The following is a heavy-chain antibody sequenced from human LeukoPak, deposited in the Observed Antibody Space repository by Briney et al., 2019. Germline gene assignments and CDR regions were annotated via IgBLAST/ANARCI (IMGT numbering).Heavy chain of an antibody. V-gene: IGHV1-2*02. CDR3: ARARGSSQGALNY. D-gene: IGHD1-26*01. CDR1: GYTFTGYC. J-gene: IGHJ4*02. Sequence: GASVRVSCMAPGYTFTGYCMHWVRQAPGQGLEWMGWINPNSGGTNYAQKFQGRVTITRDTSISTAYMKLSRLRSDDSAVYYCARARGSSQGALNYWGQGTLVTVSS. CDR2: INPNSGGT.